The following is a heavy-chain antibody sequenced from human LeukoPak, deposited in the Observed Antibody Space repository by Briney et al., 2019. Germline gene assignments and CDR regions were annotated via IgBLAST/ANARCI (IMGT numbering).Heavy chain of an antibody. J-gene: IGHJ4*02. CDR2: IKQDGSEK. Sequence: GGSLRLSCAASGFTFSSYWMSWVRQAPGKGLELVANIKQDGSEKYYVDSVQGRFTISRDNAKNSLYLQMNSLRVKDTAIYYCATRGGGTTRVIWGQGTLVTVSS. V-gene: IGHV3-7*01. CDR3: ATRGGGTTRVI. D-gene: IGHD2-21*01. CDR1: GFTFSSYW.